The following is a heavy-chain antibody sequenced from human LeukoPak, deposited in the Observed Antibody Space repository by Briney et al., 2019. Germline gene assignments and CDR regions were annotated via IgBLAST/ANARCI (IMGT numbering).Heavy chain of an antibody. V-gene: IGHV1-69*06. CDR3: AMGVGAPEDLAVAADFDY. D-gene: IGHD6-19*01. Sequence: GASVKVSCNASGGTFSSYVINWVRQAPGQGLEWMGGIIPIFGAANYAQKFQGRVTITAGKSTSTAYMELSSLRSEDTAVYYCAMGVGAPEDLAVAADFDYWGQGTLVTVSS. CDR2: IIPIFGAA. J-gene: IGHJ4*02. CDR1: GGTFSSYV.